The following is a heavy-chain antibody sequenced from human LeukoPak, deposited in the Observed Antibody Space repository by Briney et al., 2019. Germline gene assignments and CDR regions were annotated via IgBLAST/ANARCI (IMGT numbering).Heavy chain of an antibody. J-gene: IGHJ4*02. V-gene: IGHV4-39*07. CDR3: ARGSPYSSSWSLHFDY. D-gene: IGHD6-13*01. CDR2: IYYSGST. CDR1: GGSISSSSYY. Sequence: PSETLSLTCTVSGGSISSSSYYWGWIRQPPGKGLEWIGSIYYSGSTYYNPSLKSRVTISVDTSKNQFSLKLSSVTAADTAVYYCARGSPYSSSWSLHFDYWGQGTLVTVSS.